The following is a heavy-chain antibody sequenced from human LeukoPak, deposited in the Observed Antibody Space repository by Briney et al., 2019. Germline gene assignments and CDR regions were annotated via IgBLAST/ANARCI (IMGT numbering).Heavy chain of an antibody. CDR2: ISSSSSYI. D-gene: IGHD5-12*01. Sequence: GGSLRLSCAASGFTFSSYSMNWVRQAPGKGLEWVSSISSSSSYIYYADSVKGRFTISRDNAKNSLYLQMNSLRAEDTAVSYCARVDSGYSGYGPFLNWGQGTLVTVSS. J-gene: IGHJ4*02. V-gene: IGHV3-21*01. CDR1: GFTFSSYS. CDR3: ARVDSGYSGYGPFLN.